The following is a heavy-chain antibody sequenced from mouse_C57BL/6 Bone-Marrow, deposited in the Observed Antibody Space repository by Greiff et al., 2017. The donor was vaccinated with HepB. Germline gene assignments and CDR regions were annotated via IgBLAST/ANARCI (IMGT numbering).Heavy chain of an antibody. J-gene: IGHJ4*01. V-gene: IGHV5-16*01. D-gene: IGHD1-1*01. CDR3: ARGPFITTVVAYYYAMDY. CDR2: INYDGSST. CDR1: GFTFSDYY. Sequence: EVQGVESEGGLVQPGRSMKLSCTASGFTFSDYYMAWVRQVPEKGLEWVANINYDGSSTYYLDSLKSRFIISRDNAKNILYLQMSSLKSEDTATYYCARGPFITTVVAYYYAMDYWGQGTSVTVSS.